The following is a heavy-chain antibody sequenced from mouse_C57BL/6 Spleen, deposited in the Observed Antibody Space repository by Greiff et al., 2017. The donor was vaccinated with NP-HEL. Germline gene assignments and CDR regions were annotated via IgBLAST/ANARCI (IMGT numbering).Heavy chain of an antibody. CDR2: INPSSGYT. Sequence: VQLQQSGAELARPGASVKMSCKASGYTFTSYTMHWVKQRPGQGLEWIGYINPSSGYTKYNQKFKDKATLTADKSSSTAYMQLSSLTSEDSAVYYCARSYYYDSSPPMDYWGQGASVTVS. CDR3: ARSYYYDSSPPMDY. CDR1: GYTFTSYT. J-gene: IGHJ4*01. D-gene: IGHD1-1*01. V-gene: IGHV1-4*01.